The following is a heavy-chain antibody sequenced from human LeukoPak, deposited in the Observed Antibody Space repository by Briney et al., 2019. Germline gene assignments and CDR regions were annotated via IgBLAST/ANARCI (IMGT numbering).Heavy chain of an antibody. CDR3: ARAPDCSSTSCYYYYYYYMDV. CDR2: IKQDESEK. D-gene: IGHD2-2*01. J-gene: IGHJ6*03. V-gene: IGHV3-7*04. CDR1: GFTFSSYW. Sequence: GGSLRLSCAASGFTFSSYWMSWVRQAPGKGLEWVANIKQDESEKYYVDSVKGRFTISRDNAKNSLYLQMNSLRAEDTAVYYCARAPDCSSTSCYYYYYYYMDVWGKGTTVTVSS.